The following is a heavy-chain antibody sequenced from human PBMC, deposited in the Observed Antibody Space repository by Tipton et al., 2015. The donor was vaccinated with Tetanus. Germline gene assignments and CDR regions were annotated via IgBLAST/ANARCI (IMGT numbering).Heavy chain of an antibody. V-gene: IGHV4-31*03. CDR2: IYHTGTT. Sequence: TLSLTYTVSGGSVSSGSYYWSWIRQLPGKGLEWIGYIYHTGTTYYNPSFKSRVSISVDTSMSQFSLELNSVTAADTAVYYCARDSRLFYAMDVWGQGATVAVSS. J-gene: IGHJ6*02. CDR1: GGSVSSGSYY. D-gene: IGHD6-25*01. CDR3: ARDSRLFYAMDV.